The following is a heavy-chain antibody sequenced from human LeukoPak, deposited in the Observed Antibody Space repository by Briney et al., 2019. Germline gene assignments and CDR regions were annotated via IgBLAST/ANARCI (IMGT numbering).Heavy chain of an antibody. J-gene: IGHJ4*02. Sequence: PGGSLRLSCLASGFTFSSYAMHWVRQAPGKGLEYVSAISSNGGSTYYADSVKGRFTISRDNFKNTLYLQMSSLRPEDTAVYYCVKGIVVVTARAFDYWGQGTLVTVSS. V-gene: IGHV3-64D*06. CDR3: VKGIVVVTARAFDY. CDR2: ISSNGGST. D-gene: IGHD2-21*02. CDR1: GFTFSSYA.